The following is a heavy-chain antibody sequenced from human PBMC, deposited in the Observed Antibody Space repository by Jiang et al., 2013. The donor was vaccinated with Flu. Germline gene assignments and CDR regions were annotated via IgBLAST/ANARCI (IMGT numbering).Heavy chain of an antibody. Sequence: GAEVKKPGASVKVSCKASAYTFSDYLMHWVRQAPGQGLEWTGCVNPKNGETRYAEKFQGRVTMTRDTSINTAYMELNRLTSDDTAVYYCARARPPKPLDYWGQGTLVTVSS. CDR2: VNPKNGET. CDR1: AYTFSDYL. CDR3: ARARPPKPLDY. D-gene: IGHD1-14*01. J-gene: IGHJ4*02. V-gene: IGHV1-2*02.